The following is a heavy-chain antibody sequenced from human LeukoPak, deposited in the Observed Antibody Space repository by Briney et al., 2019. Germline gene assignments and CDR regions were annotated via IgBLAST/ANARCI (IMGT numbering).Heavy chain of an antibody. CDR1: DDPINSGVYY. CDR3: ATSGPYYYYYYMDV. CDR2: IYTSGST. Sequence: MTSETLSLTCTVSDDPINSGVYYWSWIRQPAGKGLEWIGRIYTSGSTNYNPSLKSRVTISVDTSKNQFSLKLSSVTAADTAVYYCATSGPYYYYYYMDVWGKGTTVTVSS. V-gene: IGHV4-61*02. D-gene: IGHD1-26*01. J-gene: IGHJ6*03.